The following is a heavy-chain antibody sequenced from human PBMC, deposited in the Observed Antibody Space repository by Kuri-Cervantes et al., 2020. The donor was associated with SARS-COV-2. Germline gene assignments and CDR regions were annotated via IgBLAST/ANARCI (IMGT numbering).Heavy chain of an antibody. CDR1: GYTFTSYG. D-gene: IGHD3-3*01. Sequence: ASVKVSCKASGYTFTSYGISWVRQAPGQGLEWMGWISAYNGSTNYAQKLQGRVTMTTDTSASTAYMELSSLRSEDTAVYYCARVHYDFWSGYYRSPDYWYFDLWGRGTLVTVSS. CDR3: ARVHYDFWSGYYRSPDYWYFDL. CDR2: ISAYNGST. V-gene: IGHV1-18*04. J-gene: IGHJ2*01.